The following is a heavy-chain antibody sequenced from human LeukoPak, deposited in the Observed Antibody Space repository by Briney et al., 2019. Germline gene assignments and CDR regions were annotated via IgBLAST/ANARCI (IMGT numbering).Heavy chain of an antibody. D-gene: IGHD3-10*01. Sequence: GGSLRLSCAVSGFTVSNNYMGWVRQAPGKGLEWVSVIYSGGNTYYADSVKGRFTISRDNSENTLYLQMNSLRAEDAAVYYCARGSRGSGSSDWGQGTLVTVSS. CDR3: ARGSRGSGSSD. J-gene: IGHJ4*02. CDR1: GFTVSNNY. CDR2: IYSGGNT. V-gene: IGHV3-66*01.